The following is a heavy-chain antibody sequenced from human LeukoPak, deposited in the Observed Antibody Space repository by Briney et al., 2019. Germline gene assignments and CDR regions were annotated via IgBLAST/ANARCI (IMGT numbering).Heavy chain of an antibody. CDR2: INPNSGGT. CDR3: ARESSDDAFDI. Sequence: ASVKVSCKASGYTFTGYYMHWVRQAPGQGLEWMGWINPNSGGTNYARKFQGRVTMTRDTSISTAYMELSRLRSDDTAVYYCARESSDDAFDIWGQGTMVTVSS. J-gene: IGHJ3*02. D-gene: IGHD6-6*01. CDR1: GYTFTGYY. V-gene: IGHV1-2*02.